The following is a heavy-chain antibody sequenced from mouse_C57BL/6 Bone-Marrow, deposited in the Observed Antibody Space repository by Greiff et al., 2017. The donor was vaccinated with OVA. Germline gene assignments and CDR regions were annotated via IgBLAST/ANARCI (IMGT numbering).Heavy chain of an antibody. V-gene: IGHV1-39*01. CDR1: GYSFTDYN. J-gene: IGHJ4*01. CDR2: INPNYGTT. Sequence: EVQLQQSGPELVKPGASVKISCKASGYSFTDYNMNWVKQSNGKSLEWIGVINPNYGTTSYNQKFKGKDTLTVDQSSSTAYMQLNSLISEDSAVYYCARRGIYYGNPYDMDNWGQGNSVTVSS. D-gene: IGHD2-1*01. CDR3: ARRGIYYGNPYDMDN.